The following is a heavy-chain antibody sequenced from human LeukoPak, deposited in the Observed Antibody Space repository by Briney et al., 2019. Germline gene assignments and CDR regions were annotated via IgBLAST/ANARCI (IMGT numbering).Heavy chain of an antibody. J-gene: IGHJ4*02. CDR1: GFTFSDFY. V-gene: IGHV3-11*01. D-gene: IGHD3-22*01. CDR2: SSNGGSTI. Sequence: GGSLRLSCAAAGFTFSDFYMTWIRQAPGKGLEWVSYSSNGGSTIYYADSVKGRFTISRDNAKNSLYLQMNSLRAEDTAVYYCARSADSGDYFREITLYYFDYWGQGTLVTVSS. CDR3: ARSADSGDYFREITLYYFDY.